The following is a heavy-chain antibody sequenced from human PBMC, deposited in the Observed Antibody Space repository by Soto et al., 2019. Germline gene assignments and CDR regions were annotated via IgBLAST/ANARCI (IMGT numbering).Heavy chain of an antibody. CDR1: GYSFTRYW. CDR3: ARLGCGSGGSCYSYYYYGMDV. J-gene: IGHJ6*02. D-gene: IGHD2-15*01. V-gene: IGHV5-10-1*01. CDR2: IDPSDSYT. Sequence: ESLKISCKGSGYSFTRYWISWVRQMPGKGLEWMGRIDPSDSYTSYSPSFQGHVTISADKSISTAYLEWSSLKASDTAMYYCARLGCGSGGSCYSYYYYGMDVWGQGTTVTVSS.